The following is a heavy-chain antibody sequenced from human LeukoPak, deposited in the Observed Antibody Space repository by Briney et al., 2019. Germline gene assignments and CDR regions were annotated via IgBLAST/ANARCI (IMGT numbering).Heavy chain of an antibody. J-gene: IGHJ6*03. CDR2: ISGDGGST. V-gene: IGHV3-43*02. Sequence: GGSLRLSCAASGFTFGDYAMHWVRQAPGKGLEWVSLISGDGGSTYYADSVKGRFTISRDNSKNSLYLQMNSLRTEDTALYYCATNPAAAAQSYYYYYYMDVWGEGTTVTVSS. CDR1: GFTFGDYA. D-gene: IGHD6-13*01. CDR3: ATNPAAAAQSYYYYYYMDV.